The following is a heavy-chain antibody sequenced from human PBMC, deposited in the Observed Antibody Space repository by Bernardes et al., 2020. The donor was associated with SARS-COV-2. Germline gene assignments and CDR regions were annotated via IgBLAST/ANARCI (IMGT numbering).Heavy chain of an antibody. CDR1: GYTFTSYG. CDR3: ATVVAYSYGGGWFDP. J-gene: IGHJ5*02. V-gene: IGHV1-18*01. CDR2: IRAYNGDT. D-gene: IGHD5-18*01. Sequence: ASVKVSCQASGYTFTSYGMSWVRQAPGQGLECMGWIRAYNGDTNYAQKLQGRVTMTTDTSTSTAYMELRSLRSDDTDVYYCATVVAYSYGGGWFDPWGQGTLVTVSS.